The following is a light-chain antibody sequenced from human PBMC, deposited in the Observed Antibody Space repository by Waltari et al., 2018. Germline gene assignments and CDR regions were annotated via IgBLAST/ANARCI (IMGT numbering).Light chain of an antibody. Sequence: EIVLTQSPGTLSLSPGERATLPCRASESVSASYLAWYQQNPGQAPRLLIYGASSRATGIPDRFSGGGSGTDFTLTISRLEPEDFAIYYCQYYGSSPVTFGGGTKVEI. CDR1: ESVSASY. CDR2: GAS. CDR3: QYYGSSPVT. V-gene: IGKV3-20*01. J-gene: IGKJ4*01.